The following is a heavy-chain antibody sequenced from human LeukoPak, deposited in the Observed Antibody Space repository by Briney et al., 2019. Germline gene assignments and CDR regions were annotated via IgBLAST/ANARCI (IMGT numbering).Heavy chain of an antibody. V-gene: IGHV1-69*04. CDR1: GGTFSSYA. Sequence: ASVKISCKASGGTFSSYAISWVRQAPGQGLEWMGRIIPILGIANYAQKFQGRVTITADKSTSTAYMELSSLRSEDTAVYYCASAIFVENAFDIWGQGTMVTVSS. CDR2: IIPILGIA. CDR3: ASAIFVENAFDI. D-gene: IGHD3-3*01. J-gene: IGHJ3*02.